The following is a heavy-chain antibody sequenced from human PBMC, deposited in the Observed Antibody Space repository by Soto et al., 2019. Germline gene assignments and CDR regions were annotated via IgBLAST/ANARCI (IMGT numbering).Heavy chain of an antibody. CDR3: ARDKAYVGYDY. J-gene: IGHJ4*02. CDR1: GLTLSAYY. Sequence: QVQLVQSGAEVKKPGASLKVSCKASGLTLSAYYMHWLRQAPGQGLEWMGYVNPLNGETLYAVKFQGRVTMTRDTSISTVYMQLTGLMSDDTAVYFCARDKAYVGYDYWGQGTLLTVSS. D-gene: IGHD5-12*01. CDR2: VNPLNGET. V-gene: IGHV1-2*02.